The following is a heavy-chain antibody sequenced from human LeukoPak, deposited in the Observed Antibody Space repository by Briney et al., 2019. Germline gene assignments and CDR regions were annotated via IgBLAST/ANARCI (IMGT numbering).Heavy chain of an antibody. CDR1: GVSISGGGYY. CDR3: ARGTFGGVIVDY. Sequence: PSQTLSLTCTVSGVSISGGGYYWSWIRQHPGKGLEWIGYIYYSGSTYYNPSLKSRVTISVDTSKNQFSLKLSSVTPADTAVYYCARGTFGGVIVDYWGQGTLVTVSS. V-gene: IGHV4-31*03. CDR2: IYYSGST. D-gene: IGHD3-16*02. J-gene: IGHJ4*02.